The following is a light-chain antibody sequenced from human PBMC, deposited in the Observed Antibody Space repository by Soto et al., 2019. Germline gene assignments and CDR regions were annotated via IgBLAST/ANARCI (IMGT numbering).Light chain of an antibody. CDR3: SSYTSSSTPDV. CDR1: NSDVGGYTY. V-gene: IGLV2-14*03. Sequence: QSALTQPASVSGSPGQSITISCTGTNSDVGGYTYVSWYQQHPGKAPKLMIYDVSNRPSGVSNRFSGSKSGNTASLTISGLQADDEADYCCSSYTSSSTPDVFGTGTKLTVL. J-gene: IGLJ1*01. CDR2: DVS.